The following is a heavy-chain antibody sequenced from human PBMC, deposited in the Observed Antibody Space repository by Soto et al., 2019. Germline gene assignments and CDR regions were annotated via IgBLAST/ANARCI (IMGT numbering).Heavy chain of an antibody. Sequence: SETLSLTCTVSGGSIIDYYWSWIRQPPGKGLEWIGSIYVYGDTYYNPSLESRVSISVDTSKKQASLKLSSVTAADTAVYYCARSGSGLYYFDNRGQGTLVTVSS. V-gene: IGHV4-39*01. J-gene: IGHJ4*02. D-gene: IGHD6-19*01. CDR3: ARSGSGLYYFDN. CDR1: GGSIIDYY. CDR2: IYVYGDT.